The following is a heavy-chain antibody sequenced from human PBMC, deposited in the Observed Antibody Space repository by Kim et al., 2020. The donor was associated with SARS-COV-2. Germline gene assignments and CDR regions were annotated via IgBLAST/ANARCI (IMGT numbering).Heavy chain of an antibody. Sequence: GESLKISCKGSGYSFTSYWIGWVRQMPGKGLEWMGIIYPGDSDTRYSPSFQGQVTISADKSISTAYLQWSSLKASDTAMYYCARGSDYGDYGNYFDYWGQGTLVTVSS. V-gene: IGHV5-51*01. J-gene: IGHJ4*02. CDR3: ARGSDYGDYGNYFDY. D-gene: IGHD4-17*01. CDR2: IYPGDSDT. CDR1: GYSFTSYW.